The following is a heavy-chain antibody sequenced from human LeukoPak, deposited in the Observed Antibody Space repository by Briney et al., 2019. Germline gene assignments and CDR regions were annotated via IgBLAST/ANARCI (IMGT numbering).Heavy chain of an antibody. J-gene: IGHJ4*02. CDR2: IIPIFGTA. V-gene: IGHV1-69*05. Sequence: ASVKVSCKASGGTFSSYAISWVRQAPGQGLEWMGGIIPIFGTANYAQKFQGRVTITTDESTSTAYMELSSLRSEDTAVYYCARSHDSSGYYYLPFDYWGQGTLVTVSS. CDR1: GGTFSSYA. D-gene: IGHD3-22*01. CDR3: ARSHDSSGYYYLPFDY.